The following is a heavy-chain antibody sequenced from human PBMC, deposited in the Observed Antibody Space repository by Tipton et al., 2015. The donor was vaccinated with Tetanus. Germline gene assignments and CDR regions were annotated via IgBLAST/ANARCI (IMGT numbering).Heavy chain of an antibody. CDR3: ARHLYGYWFDP. CDR1: GASISDKKYY. D-gene: IGHD2/OR15-2a*01. Sequence: SGASISDKKYYWGWIRQAPGKGLEWIASIYFEGSTYYSPSLKSRLTIDADTSQNVFSLKLTSVTAADTAVYFCARHLYGYWFDPWGQGALVTVSS. CDR2: IYFEGST. V-gene: IGHV4-39*02. J-gene: IGHJ5*02.